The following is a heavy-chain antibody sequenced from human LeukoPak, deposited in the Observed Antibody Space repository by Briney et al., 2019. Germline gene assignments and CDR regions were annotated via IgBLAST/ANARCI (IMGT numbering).Heavy chain of an antibody. V-gene: IGHV3-30*02. J-gene: IGHJ4*02. D-gene: IGHD1-26*01. CDR2: IRYDGSNK. CDR1: GFTFSSYG. Sequence: GGSLRLSCAASGFTFSSYGMHWVRQAPGKGLEWVAFIRYDGSNKYYADSVKGRFTISRDNSQNTLHLQMNSLRAEDTAVYYCARAQHRGWGFDYWGQGTLVTVSS. CDR3: ARAQHRGWGFDY.